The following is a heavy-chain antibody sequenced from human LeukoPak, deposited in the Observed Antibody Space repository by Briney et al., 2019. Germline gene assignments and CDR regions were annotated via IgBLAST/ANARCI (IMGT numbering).Heavy chain of an antibody. D-gene: IGHD5-18*01. J-gene: IGHJ4*02. CDR2: IRSKAYGGTT. CDR1: GFTFGNYA. CDR3: TTGYICFDY. Sequence: PGRSLRLSCTASGFTFGNYAMSWVRQAPGKGLEWVGFIRSKAYGGTTEYAASVKGRFTISRDDSKSIAYLQMNSLKTEDTAVYYCTTGYICFDYWGQGTLVTVSS. V-gene: IGHV3-49*04.